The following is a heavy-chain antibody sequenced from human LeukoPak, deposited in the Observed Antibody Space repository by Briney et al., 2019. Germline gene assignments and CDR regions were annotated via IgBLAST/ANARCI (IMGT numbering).Heavy chain of an antibody. V-gene: IGHV5-51*01. CDR3: ATSLVGATHDY. J-gene: IGHJ4*02. Sequence: ISCQXXGSXXTSYWIGWGRQLPGKGLEWMGIIYPGDSDTRDSPSFKGQVTITADKSNSTAYLQWSSLKASDTAMYYCATSLVGATHDYWGQGTLVTVSS. CDR1: GSXXTSYW. CDR2: IYPGDSDT. D-gene: IGHD1-26*01.